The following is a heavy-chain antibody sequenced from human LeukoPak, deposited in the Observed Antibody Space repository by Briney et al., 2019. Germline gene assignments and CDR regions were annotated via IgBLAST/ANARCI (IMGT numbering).Heavy chain of an antibody. CDR1: GDSISTYY. D-gene: IGHD6-13*01. J-gene: IGHJ4*02. CDR3: ASRISSGSSWYRPFDY. Sequence: SETLSLTCSVSGDSISTYYWTWIRQPPGKGLEWIGSSYYSGSTNYNPSLKSRVTISVDTSKNQSSLKLNSVTAADTAVYYCASRISSGSSWYRPFDYWGQGTLVTVSS. V-gene: IGHV4-59*01. CDR2: SYYSGST.